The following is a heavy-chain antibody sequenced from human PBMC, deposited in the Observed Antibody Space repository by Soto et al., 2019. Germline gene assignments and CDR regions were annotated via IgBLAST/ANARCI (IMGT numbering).Heavy chain of an antibody. J-gene: IGHJ4*02. CDR3: ANPIYDILTGYPDY. CDR1: GFTFSSYA. D-gene: IGHD3-9*01. Sequence: GGSLRLSCAASGFTFSSYAMSWVRQAPGKGLEWVSAISGSGGSTYYADSVKGRFTISRDNSKNTLYLQMNSLRAEDTAVYYCANPIYDILTGYPDYWGQGTLVTVS. CDR2: ISGSGGST. V-gene: IGHV3-23*01.